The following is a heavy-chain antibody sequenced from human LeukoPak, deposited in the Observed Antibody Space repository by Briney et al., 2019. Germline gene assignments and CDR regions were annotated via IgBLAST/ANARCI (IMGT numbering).Heavy chain of an antibody. J-gene: IGHJ4*02. CDR2: INPNSGGT. D-gene: IGHD3-10*01. CDR1: GYTFTGYY. CDR3: ARGHYYYGSGSYWDRHY. V-gene: IGHV1-2*02. Sequence: ASVKVSCKASGYTFTGYYMHWVRQAPGQGLEWMGWINPNSGGTNYAQKFQGRVTMTRDTSISTAYMELSRLRSDDTAVYYCARGHYYYGSGSYWDRHYWGQGTLVTVSS.